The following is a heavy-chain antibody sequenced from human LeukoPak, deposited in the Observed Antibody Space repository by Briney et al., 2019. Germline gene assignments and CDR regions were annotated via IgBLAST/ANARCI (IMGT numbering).Heavy chain of an antibody. CDR3: ARARGYSRRFDY. D-gene: IGHD5-18*01. J-gene: IGHJ4*02. CDR2: INHSGST. CDR1: GGSISSSNW. Sequence: NTSETLSLTCAVSGGSISSSNWWSWIRQPPGKGLEWIGEINHSGSTNYNPSLKSRVTISVDTSKNQFSLKLSSVTAADTAVYYCARARGYSRRFDYWGQGTLVTVSS. V-gene: IGHV4-4*02.